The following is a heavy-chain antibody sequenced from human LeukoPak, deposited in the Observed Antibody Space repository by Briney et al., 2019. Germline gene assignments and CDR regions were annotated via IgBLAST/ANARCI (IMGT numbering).Heavy chain of an antibody. Sequence: SETLSLTCTVSGYSISSGYYWGWIRQPPGKGLEWIGSIYHSGSAYYNPSLKSRATISVDTSKNQFSLKLSSVTAADTAVYYCVRGRYSSGWFKDKNWFDPWGQGIPVTVSS. V-gene: IGHV4-38-2*02. CDR3: VRGRYSSGWFKDKNWFDP. J-gene: IGHJ5*02. CDR1: GYSISSGYY. D-gene: IGHD6-19*01. CDR2: IYHSGSA.